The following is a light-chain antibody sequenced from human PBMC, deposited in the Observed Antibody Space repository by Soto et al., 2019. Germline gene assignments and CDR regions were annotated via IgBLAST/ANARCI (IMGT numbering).Light chain of an antibody. V-gene: IGKV1-5*03. Sequence: DIQMTQSPSTLSASVGDRVTITCRASQSISVWLAWYQQKAGKAPNLLIYKASRLESGVPSRFSGGGSGTDFTLTISSLQPEDFATYYCQQLSSYPLTFGGGTKVDIK. CDR3: QQLSSYPLT. CDR2: KAS. J-gene: IGKJ4*01. CDR1: QSISVW.